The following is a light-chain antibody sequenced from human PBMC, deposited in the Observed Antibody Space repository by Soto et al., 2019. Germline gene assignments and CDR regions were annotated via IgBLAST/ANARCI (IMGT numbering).Light chain of an antibody. CDR2: DAS. CDR3: QQYDTWWT. Sequence: EIVVTQSPATLSVSPGDRATLSCTASQNVTRSLAWYQQKPGQTPRLLIYDASSRAARIPDRVNGGGSGTEFTLTISSLQSEDFALYFCQQYDTWWTFGQGTRV. J-gene: IGKJ1*01. CDR1: QNVTRS. V-gene: IGKV3-15*01.